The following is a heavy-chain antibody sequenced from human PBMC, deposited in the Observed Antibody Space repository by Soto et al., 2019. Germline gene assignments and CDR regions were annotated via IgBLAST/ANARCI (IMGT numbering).Heavy chain of an antibody. CDR3: ARGLATLPVFAFDI. CDR1: GISLSTSGVG. Sequence: SGPTLVNPTQTLTLTCTLSGISLSTSGVGLGWIRQTPGKALEWLALVYWNDDKHYSPSLKSRLTITKDTSKNQAILTMTNMDPVDTATYYCARGLATLPVFAFDIWGQGTVVTVSS. CDR2: VYWNDDK. V-gene: IGHV2-5*01. J-gene: IGHJ3*02. D-gene: IGHD1-1*01.